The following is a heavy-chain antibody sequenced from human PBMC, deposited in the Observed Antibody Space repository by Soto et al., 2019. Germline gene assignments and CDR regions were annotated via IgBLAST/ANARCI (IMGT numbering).Heavy chain of an antibody. CDR1: GGSISNHY. CDR2: IYYSGST. J-gene: IGHJ4*02. CDR3: ARAGYYDFWSGYLYYFDY. V-gene: IGHV4-59*11. D-gene: IGHD3-3*01. Sequence: PSETLSLTCSVSGGSISNHYWTWIRQPAGKGMEWIGQPPGKGLEWIGYIYYSGSTNYNPSLKSRVTISVDTSKNQFSLKLSSVTAADTAVYYCARAGYYDFWSGYLYYFDYWGQGTLVTVSS.